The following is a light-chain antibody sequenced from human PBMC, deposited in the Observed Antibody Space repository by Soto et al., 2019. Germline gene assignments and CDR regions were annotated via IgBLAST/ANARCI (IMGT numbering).Light chain of an antibody. CDR3: QQSYSTPPT. J-gene: IGKJ5*01. CDR2: ATS. Sequence: DIQMTQSPSSLSASVGDRVTITCRASQSLSSYLNWYQQKPGKAPKLLIYATSTLQGGVPSRFSGSGSGTDFTLTITSLQPEDFATYYCQQSYSTPPTFGQGTRLEIK. CDR1: QSLSSY. V-gene: IGKV1-39*01.